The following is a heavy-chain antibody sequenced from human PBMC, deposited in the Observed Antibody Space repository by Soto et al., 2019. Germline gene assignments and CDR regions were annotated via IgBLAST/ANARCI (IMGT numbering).Heavy chain of an antibody. CDR1: GYSFTSLD. CDR2: MQPSSGRT. D-gene: IGHD4-4*01. CDR3: ARELQGLYYFDF. V-gene: IGHV1-8*01. J-gene: IGHJ4*02. Sequence: GASVKVSCKASGYSFTSLDINWVRQTTGQGLEWMGWMQPSSGRTGYAQKFQGRVTMTRDTSINTAYMELSSLRSEDTAMYYCARELQGLYYFDFWGQGTLVTVSS.